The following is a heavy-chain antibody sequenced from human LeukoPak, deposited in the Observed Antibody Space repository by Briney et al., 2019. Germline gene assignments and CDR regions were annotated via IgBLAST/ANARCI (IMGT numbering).Heavy chain of an antibody. CDR3: ARPFGMIDF. CDR2: IYHSGST. V-gene: IGHV4-38-2*02. Sequence: PSETLSLTCTVSGYSISSGYYWGWIRQPPGKGLEWIGSIYHSGSTYYNPSLKSRVTISVDTSKNQFSLKLSSVTAADTAVYYCARPFGMIDFWGQGTLVTVSS. J-gene: IGHJ4*02. CDR1: GYSISSGYY. D-gene: IGHD3-10*01.